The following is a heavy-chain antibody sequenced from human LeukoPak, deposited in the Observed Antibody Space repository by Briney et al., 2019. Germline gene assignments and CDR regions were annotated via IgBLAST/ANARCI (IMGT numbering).Heavy chain of an antibody. V-gene: IGHV3-23*01. CDR2: ISGSGGST. D-gene: IGHD3-10*01. J-gene: IGHJ6*02. Sequence: AGGSLRLSCAASGFTFSSYAMSWVRQAPGKGLEWVSAISGSGGSTYYADSVKGRFTISRDNSKNTLYLQMNSLRAEDTAVYYCARESGSGSYYYYYYYGMDVWGQGTTVTVSS. CDR3: ARESGSGSYYYYYYYGMDV. CDR1: GFTFSSYA.